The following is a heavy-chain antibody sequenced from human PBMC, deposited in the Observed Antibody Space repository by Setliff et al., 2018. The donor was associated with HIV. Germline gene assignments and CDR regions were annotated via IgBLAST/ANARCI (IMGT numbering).Heavy chain of an antibody. J-gene: IGHJ6*03. Sequence: ASVKVSCKASGYTFTTYGITWVRQAPGQGLEWMGWISTYNGNTNYAQKFQGRVTMTTVTSTSTAYMELRSLRSDDTAVYYCARLSIPAYYSMDVWGKGTTVTVSS. CDR2: ISTYNGNT. CDR3: ARLSIPAYYSMDV. D-gene: IGHD2-21*01. CDR1: GYTFTTYG. V-gene: IGHV1-18*01.